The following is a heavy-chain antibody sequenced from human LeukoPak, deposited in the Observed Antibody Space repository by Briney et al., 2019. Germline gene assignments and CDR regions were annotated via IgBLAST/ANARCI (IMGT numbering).Heavy chain of an antibody. D-gene: IGHD4-17*01. CDR2: MNPNSGNT. CDR3: ARIYGDYGLGGDYFDY. Sequence: ASVKVSCKASGYTFTSYDINWVRQATGQGLEWMGWMNPNSGNTGYAQKFQGRVTMTRNTSISTAYMELSSLRSEDTAVYYCARIYGDYGLGGDYFDYWGQGTLVTVSS. V-gene: IGHV1-8*01. J-gene: IGHJ4*02. CDR1: GYTFTSYD.